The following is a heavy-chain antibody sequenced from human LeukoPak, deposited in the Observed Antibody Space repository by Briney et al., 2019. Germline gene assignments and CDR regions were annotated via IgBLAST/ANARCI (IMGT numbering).Heavy chain of an antibody. Sequence: SVKVSCKASGFTFTSSTIQWVRQARGQRLEWIGWIVVGSGNTNYAQKFQERVIITRDMSTTTVYMELSSLRSEDTAVYYCAGTPWFGELTLDYWGQGTLATVSS. CDR2: IVVGSGNT. J-gene: IGHJ4*02. D-gene: IGHD3-10*01. V-gene: IGHV1-58*02. CDR1: GFTFTSST. CDR3: AGTPWFGELTLDY.